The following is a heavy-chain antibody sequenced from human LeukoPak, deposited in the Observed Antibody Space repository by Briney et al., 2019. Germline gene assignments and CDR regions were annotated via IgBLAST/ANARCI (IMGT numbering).Heavy chain of an antibody. CDR3: ASRDYGSTWSDP. D-gene: IGHD4/OR15-4a*01. Sequence: GESLKISCKGFRYSLSTYWIGWVRQMPGRGLEWMGIIHPGDYTTQYSSSFQGQVTISVDKPTGTAYLQRSSLKASDTAMYYCASRDYGSTWSDPWGQGTLVTVSS. J-gene: IGHJ5*02. V-gene: IGHV5-51*04. CDR2: IHPGDYTT. CDR1: RYSLSTYW.